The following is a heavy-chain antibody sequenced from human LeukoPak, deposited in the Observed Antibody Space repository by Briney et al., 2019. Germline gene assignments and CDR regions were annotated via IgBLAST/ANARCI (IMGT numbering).Heavy chain of an antibody. CDR3: ARGQYQVLSYYYMDV. J-gene: IGHJ6*03. D-gene: IGHD2-2*01. V-gene: IGHV3-66*02. CDR1: GFTVSNNY. CDR2: IYSGGST. Sequence: GGSLRLSCVVSGFTVSNNYMSWVRQAPGKGLEWVSVIYSGGSTYYADSVKGRFTISRDNSKNTLYLQMNSLRDEDTAVYYCARGQYQVLSYYYMDVWGKGTTVTVSS.